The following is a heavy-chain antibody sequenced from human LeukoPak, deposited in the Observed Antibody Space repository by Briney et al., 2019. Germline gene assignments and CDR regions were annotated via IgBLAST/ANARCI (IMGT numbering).Heavy chain of an antibody. CDR1: GFTFSSYG. V-gene: IGHV3-33*06. CDR2: IWYDGSNK. Sequence: PGGSLRLSCAASGFTFSSYGMHWVRQAPGKGLEWVAVIWYDGSNKYYADSVKGRFTISRDNSKNTLYLQMNSLRAEDTAVYYCAKEGGYSYGSALDYWGQGTLVTVSS. CDR3: AKEGGYSYGSALDY. D-gene: IGHD5-18*01. J-gene: IGHJ4*02.